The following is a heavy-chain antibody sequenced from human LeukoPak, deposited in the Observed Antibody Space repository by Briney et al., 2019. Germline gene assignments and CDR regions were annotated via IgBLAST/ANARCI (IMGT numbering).Heavy chain of an antibody. CDR1: GGSISSYY. J-gene: IGHJ4*02. D-gene: IGHD6-19*01. CDR2: IYYSGST. V-gene: IGHV4-59*01. CDR3: ARDKKGVAGVFDY. Sequence: PSETLSLTCTVSGGSISSYYWSWIRQPPGKGLEWIGYIYYSGSTNYNPSLKSRVTISVDTSKNRFSLKLSSVTAADTAVYYCARDKKGVAGVFDYWGQGTLVTVSS.